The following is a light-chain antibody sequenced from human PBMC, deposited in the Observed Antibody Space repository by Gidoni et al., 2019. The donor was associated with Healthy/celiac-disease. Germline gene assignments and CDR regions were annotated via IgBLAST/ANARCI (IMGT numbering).Light chain of an antibody. J-gene: IGKJ1*01. CDR3: QQYYSTRT. V-gene: IGKV4-1*01. Sequence: IVLTPSPDSLAVSLGERATINCKSSQSVLYSSNNKNYLTWYQQKPGQPPKLLIYWASTRESGVPDRFSGSGSGTDFTLTISSLQAEDVAVYYCQQYYSTRTFXQXTKVEIK. CDR1: QSVLYSSNNKNY. CDR2: WAS.